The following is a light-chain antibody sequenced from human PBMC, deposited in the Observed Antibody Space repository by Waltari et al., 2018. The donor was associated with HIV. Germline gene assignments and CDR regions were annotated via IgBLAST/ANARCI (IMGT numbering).Light chain of an antibody. CDR2: QAS. V-gene: IGKV1-5*01. CDR1: QNINRW. Sequence: IQMTQSPATLSASVGDRVTISCRASQNINRWLAWYQQRPGKPPKFLIYQASNLESGVPSRFRGSGSGTLFTLTINSLQPDDFATYYCQQYHAYPVTFGGGTKVENK. CDR3: QQYHAYPVT. J-gene: IGKJ4*01.